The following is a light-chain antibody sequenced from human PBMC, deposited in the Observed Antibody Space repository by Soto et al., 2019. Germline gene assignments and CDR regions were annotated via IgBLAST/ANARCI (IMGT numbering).Light chain of an antibody. CDR1: QSLLHSNGYIY. CDR3: MQALQTPLT. Sequence: DIVMTQSPLSLPVTPGEPASISCRASQSLLHSNGYIYLDWYLQKPGQSPQVLIYLGSYRASGVPDRFSGSGSGTDFTLKISRVETEDVGIYYCMQALQTPLTFGQGTKVEIK. J-gene: IGKJ1*01. CDR2: LGS. V-gene: IGKV2-28*01.